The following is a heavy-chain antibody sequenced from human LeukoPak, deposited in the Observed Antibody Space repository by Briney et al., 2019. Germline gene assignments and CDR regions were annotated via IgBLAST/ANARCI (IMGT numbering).Heavy chain of an antibody. CDR2: ISSRGSLI. Sequence: GGSLRLSCAASGFIFSDYYMNWIRQAPGKGLEWVSYISSRGSLIYYADSVKGRFTISRDNAKNSLYLQMNSLRAEDTAVYYCTKEGEYQPPNDYYYNMDVWGQGTAVTVSS. J-gene: IGHJ6*02. CDR3: TKEGEYQPPNDYYYNMDV. D-gene: IGHD2-2*01. V-gene: IGHV3-11*01. CDR1: GFIFSDYY.